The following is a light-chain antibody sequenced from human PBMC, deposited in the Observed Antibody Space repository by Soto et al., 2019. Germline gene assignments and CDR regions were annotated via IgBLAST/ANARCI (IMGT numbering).Light chain of an antibody. CDR1: QSVSRY. J-gene: IGKJ4*01. Sequence: EIVLTQSPATLSLSPGERATLSCRASQSVSRYLAWYQQKPGQAPRLLIYDASSRATGIPARFSGSGSGTDFTLTISSLEPEDFAVYYCQQRSNWPPALTFGGGTKVEI. CDR3: QQRSNWPPALT. V-gene: IGKV3-11*01. CDR2: DAS.